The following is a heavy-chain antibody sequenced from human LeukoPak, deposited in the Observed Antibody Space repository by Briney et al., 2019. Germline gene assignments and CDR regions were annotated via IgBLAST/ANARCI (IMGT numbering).Heavy chain of an antibody. J-gene: IGHJ4*02. CDR2: INSDGSST. CDR1: GFTFSTHD. Sequence: GGSLRLSCEASGFTFSTHDMNWVRQPPGKGLVWVSRINSDGSSTSYADSVKGRFTISRDNAKNTLYLQMNSLRAEDTAVYYCARAAGGDYWGQGALVTVSS. CDR3: ARAAGGDY. V-gene: IGHV3-74*01. D-gene: IGHD4-23*01.